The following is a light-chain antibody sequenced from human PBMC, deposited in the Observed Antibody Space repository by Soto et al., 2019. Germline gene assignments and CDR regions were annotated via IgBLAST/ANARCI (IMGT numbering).Light chain of an antibody. CDR1: SSNIGAGYD. V-gene: IGLV1-40*01. CDR2: GSI. Sequence: QSVLTQPPSVSGAPGQRVTLSCTGSSSNIGAGYDVHWYQQLPGTAPKLLIYGSINRPSGVPDRFSGSKSGNTASLTVSGLQAEDEADYYCSSYAGSSNVFGTGTKLTVL. CDR3: SSYAGSSNV. J-gene: IGLJ1*01.